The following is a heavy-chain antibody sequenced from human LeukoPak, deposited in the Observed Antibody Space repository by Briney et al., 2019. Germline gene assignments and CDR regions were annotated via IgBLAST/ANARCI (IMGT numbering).Heavy chain of an antibody. CDR1: AFTPTPHH. V-gene: IGHV3-48*03. D-gene: IGHD3-10*01. CDR2: IGISDTAT. J-gene: IGHJ4*02. CDR3: ATDTPGDPDFDY. Sequence: GGSLRLSSDTPAFTPTPHHRNQAPQAPGKGLEWITYIGISDTATFYADSVKGRFTISRDNARNSLYLQMNSLRVEDTAIYYCATDTPGDPDFDYWGQGTLVTVSS.